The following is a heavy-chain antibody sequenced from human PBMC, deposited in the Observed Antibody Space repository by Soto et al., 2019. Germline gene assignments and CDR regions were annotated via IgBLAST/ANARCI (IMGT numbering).Heavy chain of an antibody. Sequence: PSETLSLTCAVYGGSFSGYYWSRIRQPPGKGLEWIGEINHSGSTNYNPSLKSRVTISVDTSKNQFSLKLSSVTAADTAVYHCASLGSLRWISYYGMDVWGQGTTVT. J-gene: IGHJ6*02. D-gene: IGHD5-12*01. V-gene: IGHV4-34*01. CDR2: INHSGST. CDR3: ASLGSLRWISYYGMDV. CDR1: GGSFSGYY.